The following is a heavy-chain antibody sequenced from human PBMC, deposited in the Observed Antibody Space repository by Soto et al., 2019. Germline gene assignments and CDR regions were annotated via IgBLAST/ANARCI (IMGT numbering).Heavy chain of an antibody. CDR2: ISPNGQGI. CDR3: AKDRNYPRDCFHY. V-gene: IGHV3-23*01. CDR1: GFTLSSYG. Sequence: GVSLRLSCAASGFTLSSYGMSWVRQAPGKGLEWVSAISPNGQGIYYADSVRGRFTISRDTFKNTVFLHMDSLRAEDTAVYYCAKDRNYPRDCFHYWGQGTLVTVSS. J-gene: IGHJ4*02. D-gene: IGHD1-7*01.